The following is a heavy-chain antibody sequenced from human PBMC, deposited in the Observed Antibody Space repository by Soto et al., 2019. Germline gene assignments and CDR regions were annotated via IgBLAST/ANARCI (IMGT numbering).Heavy chain of an antibody. CDR3: ARAQIAVAGTPRGYGMDV. CDR2: INSDGSST. V-gene: IGHV3-74*01. CDR1: GFTFSSYW. J-gene: IGHJ6*02. D-gene: IGHD6-19*01. Sequence: GGSLRLSCAASGFTFSSYWMHWVRQAPGKGLVWVSRINSDGSSTSYADSVKGRFTISRDNAKNTLYLQMNSLRAEDAAVYYCARAQIAVAGTPRGYGMDVWGQGTTVTVS.